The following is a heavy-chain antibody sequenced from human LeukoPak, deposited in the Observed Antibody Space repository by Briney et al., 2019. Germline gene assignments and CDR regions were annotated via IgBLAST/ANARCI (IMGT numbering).Heavy chain of an antibody. CDR3: AREYYDFWSGYRFHDY. CDR2: ISSSGSTI. CDR1: GFTFSDYY. D-gene: IGHD3-3*01. Sequence: GGSLRLSCAASGFTFSDYYMSWIRQAPGKGLEWVSYISSSGSTIYYADSVKGRFTISRDNAKNSLYLQMNSLRAEDTAVYYCAREYYDFWSGYRFHDYRGQGTLVTVSS. V-gene: IGHV3-11*01. J-gene: IGHJ4*02.